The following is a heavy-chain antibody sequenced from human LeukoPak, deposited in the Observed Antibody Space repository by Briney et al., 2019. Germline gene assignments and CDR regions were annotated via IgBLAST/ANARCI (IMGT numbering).Heavy chain of an antibody. CDR1: GVTLTNFW. CDR3: ARDPGQYYDTSDKWFDP. V-gene: IGHV3-74*01. J-gene: IGHJ5*02. Sequence: SLRLSCALSGVTLTNFWMHWVRPAPGGGLVWVSPINSVVVNTSYADSVKSRFTISRDNANTTLNLQMNSLRAQDTAVYYCARDPGQYYDTSDKWFDPWGQGTLVTVSS. D-gene: IGHD3-22*01. CDR2: INSVVVNT.